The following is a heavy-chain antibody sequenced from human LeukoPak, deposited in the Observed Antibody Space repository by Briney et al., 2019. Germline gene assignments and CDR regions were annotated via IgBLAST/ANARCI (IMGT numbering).Heavy chain of an antibody. Sequence: PSVKVSCKASGGTFSSYAISWVRQAPGQGLEWMGGIIPIFGTANYAQKFQGRVTITTDESTSTAYMELSSLRSEDTAVYYCARDRGPYYYDSSGYYGYWGQGTLVTVSS. CDR2: IIPIFGTA. V-gene: IGHV1-69*05. CDR1: GGTFSSYA. D-gene: IGHD3-22*01. CDR3: ARDRGPYYYDSSGYYGY. J-gene: IGHJ4*02.